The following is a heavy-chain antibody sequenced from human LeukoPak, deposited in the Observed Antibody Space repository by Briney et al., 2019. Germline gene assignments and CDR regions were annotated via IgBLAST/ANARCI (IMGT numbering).Heavy chain of an antibody. D-gene: IGHD6-19*01. CDR3: AKDSASSGSYGMDV. Sequence: GGSLRLSCAASGFTFSDYYMSWIRQAPGKGLEWVSYISTSGTTTYYGDSVKGRFTISRDNAKNSLYLQMNSLRAEDTALYYCAKDSASSGSYGMDVWGQGTTVTVSS. V-gene: IGHV3-11*01. CDR1: GFTFSDYY. CDR2: ISTSGTTT. J-gene: IGHJ6*02.